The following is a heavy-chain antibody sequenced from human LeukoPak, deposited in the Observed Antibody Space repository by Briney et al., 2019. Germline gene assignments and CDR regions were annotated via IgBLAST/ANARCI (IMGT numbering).Heavy chain of an antibody. V-gene: IGHV1-46*01. J-gene: IGHJ4*02. D-gene: IGHD5-24*01. CDR1: AYTFTTYY. CDR2: IYPSTGST. Sequence: ASVKVSCKSSAYTFTTYYIHWVRQAPGQGLEWIGMIYPSTGSTYYAQRFQGRVTMTRDTSTSTVYMELGSLTSDDTALYYCARGWPQLGYFDYWGQGTLVTVSS. CDR3: ARGWPQLGYFDY.